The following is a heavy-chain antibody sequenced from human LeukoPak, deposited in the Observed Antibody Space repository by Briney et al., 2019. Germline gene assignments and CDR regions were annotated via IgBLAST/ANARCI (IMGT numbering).Heavy chain of an antibody. CDR3: ARGYCSGGSCYSYYYYNYMDV. J-gene: IGHJ6*03. CDR2: IYHSGST. Sequence: SESLSLTCAVSGGSISSSNWWSWVRQPPGKGLEWIGEIYHSGSTNYNPSLKSRVTISVDKSKNQFSLKLSSVTAADTAVYYCARGYCSGGSCYSYYYYNYMDVWGKGTTVTISS. CDR1: GGSISSSNW. V-gene: IGHV4-4*02. D-gene: IGHD2-15*01.